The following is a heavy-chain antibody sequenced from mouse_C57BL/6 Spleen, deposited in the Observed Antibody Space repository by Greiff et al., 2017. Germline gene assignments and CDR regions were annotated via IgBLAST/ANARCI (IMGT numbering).Heavy chain of an antibody. J-gene: IGHJ2*01. Sequence: EVKLVESGGGLVKPGGSLKLSCAASGFTFSDYGMHWVRQAPEKGLEWVAYIGSGSSTIYYADTVKGRCTISRDNAKNTLFLQITRLRSEDTAMYYCARGGSSCGGNFDYWGQGTTLTVSS. CDR1: GFTFSDYG. CDR3: ARGGSSCGGNFDY. CDR2: IGSGSSTI. D-gene: IGHD1-1*01. V-gene: IGHV5-17*01.